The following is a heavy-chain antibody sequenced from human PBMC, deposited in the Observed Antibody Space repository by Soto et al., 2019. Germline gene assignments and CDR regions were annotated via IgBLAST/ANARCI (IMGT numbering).Heavy chain of an antibody. CDR1: GFSLSSTGVG. CDR3: SHGTFGGIIVAGAMDV. D-gene: IGHD3-16*02. CDR2: IYWDDDK. Sequence: SGPTLVNPSQTLTMTCTFSGFSLSSTGVGVAWIRQPPGKALEWLAVIYWDDDKRYSTSLKNRLTVSKDTSKNQVVLTMTHVAPADTATYYCSHGTFGGIIVAGAMDVWGQGTTVTVSS. V-gene: IGHV2-5*02. J-gene: IGHJ6*02.